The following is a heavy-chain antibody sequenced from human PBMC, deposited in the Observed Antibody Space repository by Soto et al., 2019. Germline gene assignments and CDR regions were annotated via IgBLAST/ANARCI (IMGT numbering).Heavy chain of an antibody. J-gene: IGHJ4*02. CDR2: IYHSGST. CDR3: ARGRRTTVNPYFDY. Sequence: PSETLSLTCAVSGGSISSGGYSWSWIRQPPGKGLEWIGYIYHSGSTYYNPSLKSRVTISVDRSKNQFSLKLSSVTAADTAVYYCARGRRTTVNPYFDYWGQGTLVTVSS. V-gene: IGHV4-30-2*01. D-gene: IGHD4-4*01. CDR1: GGSISSGGYS.